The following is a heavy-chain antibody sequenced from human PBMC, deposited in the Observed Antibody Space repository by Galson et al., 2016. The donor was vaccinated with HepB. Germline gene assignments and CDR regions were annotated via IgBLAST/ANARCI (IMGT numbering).Heavy chain of an antibody. V-gene: IGHV4-59*01. CDR1: GGSISNYS. CDR2: VYSSGST. Sequence: ETLSLTCTASGGSISNYSWSWIRQPPGKGLEWIGYVYSSGSTNYNPSLKSRVTISVDTSKNQFSLNLSSVTAADTAVYYCARANYLHEFAPWGQGTLVTVSS. CDR3: ARANYLHEFAP. D-gene: IGHD1-7*01. J-gene: IGHJ5*02.